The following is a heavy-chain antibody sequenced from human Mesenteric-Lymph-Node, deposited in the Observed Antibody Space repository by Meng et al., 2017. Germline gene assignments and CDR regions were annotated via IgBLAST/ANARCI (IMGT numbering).Heavy chain of an antibody. V-gene: IGHV3-21*04. D-gene: IGHD6-19*01. Sequence: GESLKISCAASGFTFSSYSMNWVRQAPGKGLEWVSSISSSSSYIYYADSVKGRFTISRDNAKNSLYLQMNRLRAEDTALYYCAKEGGEQWLDYYFDYWGQGTLVTVSS. J-gene: IGHJ4*02. CDR2: ISSSSSYI. CDR3: AKEGGEQWLDYYFDY. CDR1: GFTFSSYS.